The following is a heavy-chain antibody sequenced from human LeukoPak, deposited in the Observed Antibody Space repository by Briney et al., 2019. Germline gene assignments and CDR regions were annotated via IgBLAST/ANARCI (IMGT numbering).Heavy chain of an antibody. Sequence: ASVKVSCKASGYTFTGYYMHWVRQAPGQGLEWMGWINPNSGGTNYAQKFQGRVTMTRDTSISTAYMELSRLRSDGTAVYYCARAGTELEPAIDYWGQGTLVTVSS. D-gene: IGHD1-1*01. CDR1: GYTFTGYY. CDR3: ARAGTELEPAIDY. CDR2: INPNSGGT. V-gene: IGHV1-2*02. J-gene: IGHJ4*02.